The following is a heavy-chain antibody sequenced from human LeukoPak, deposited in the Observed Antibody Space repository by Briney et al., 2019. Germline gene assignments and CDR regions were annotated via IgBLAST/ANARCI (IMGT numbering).Heavy chain of an antibody. Sequence: ASVKVSCKASGYTFTSYAMHWVRQAPGQRLEWMGWINAGNGNTKYSQKFQGRVTITRDTSASTAYMELSSLRSEDTAVYYCARDRGCSSTSCYMLNWFDPWGQETLVTVSS. J-gene: IGHJ5*02. CDR2: INAGNGNT. V-gene: IGHV1-3*01. CDR1: GYTFTSYA. CDR3: ARDRGCSSTSCYMLNWFDP. D-gene: IGHD2-2*02.